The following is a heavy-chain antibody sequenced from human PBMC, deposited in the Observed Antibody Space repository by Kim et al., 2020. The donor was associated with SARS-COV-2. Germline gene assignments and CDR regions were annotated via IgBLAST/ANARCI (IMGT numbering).Heavy chain of an antibody. Sequence: GGSLRLSCAASGFIFSSYGMHWVRQAPGKGLEWVAVIWYDGTNKYYADSVKGRFTISRDNSKSTMYLQMNSLRAEDTAVYYCAREGNANSGNDALDIWGQGTMVTVSS. D-gene: IGHD3-10*01. CDR3: AREGNANSGNDALDI. CDR1: GFIFSSYG. CDR2: IWYDGTNK. V-gene: IGHV3-33*01. J-gene: IGHJ3*02.